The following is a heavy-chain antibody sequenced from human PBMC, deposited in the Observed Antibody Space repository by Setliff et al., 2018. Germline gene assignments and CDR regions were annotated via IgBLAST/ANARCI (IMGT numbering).Heavy chain of an antibody. CDR3: ARDRTAYSYGLDV. V-gene: IGHV4-39*07. CDR2: IYYTGNT. D-gene: IGHD5-18*01. J-gene: IGHJ6*02. CDR1: GGSISSSSYY. Sequence: SETLSLTCTVSGGSISSSSYYWGWIRQPPGKGLEWIGTIYYTGNTYYNPSLKSRVTISVDTSKNQFSLNLRSVTAADSAVYYCARDRTAYSYGLDVWGQGTTVTVSS.